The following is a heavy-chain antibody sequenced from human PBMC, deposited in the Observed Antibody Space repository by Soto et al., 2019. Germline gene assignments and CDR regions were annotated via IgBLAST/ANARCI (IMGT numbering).Heavy chain of an antibody. Sequence: ASVNVSCKASGYTFTSYGISWVRQAPGQGLEWMGWISAYNGNTNYAQKLQGRVTMTTDTFTSTAYMELRSLRSDDTAVYYCARDLSAGGSYFLDAFDIWGQGTMVTVSS. CDR3: ARDLSAGGSYFLDAFDI. CDR1: GYTFTSYG. J-gene: IGHJ3*02. D-gene: IGHD1-26*01. CDR2: ISAYNGNT. V-gene: IGHV1-18*04.